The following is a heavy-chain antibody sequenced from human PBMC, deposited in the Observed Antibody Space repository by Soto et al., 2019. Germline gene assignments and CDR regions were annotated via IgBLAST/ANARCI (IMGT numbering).Heavy chain of an antibody. J-gene: IGHJ4*02. CDR3: ARIGAWLSGWLEDEI. CDR2: IRKKTNSETT. V-gene: IGHV3-72*01. CDR1: GYTFSDNH. Sequence: EVQLVESGGGLVQPGGALRLSCVASGYTFSDNHMDWVRQAPGKGLEWLGRIRKKTNSETTEYAPSVRGRFTISRDDSRNSLFLQMNSLKTEDAAVYYCARIGAWLSGWLEDEIWGQGILVTVSS. D-gene: IGHD6-19*01.